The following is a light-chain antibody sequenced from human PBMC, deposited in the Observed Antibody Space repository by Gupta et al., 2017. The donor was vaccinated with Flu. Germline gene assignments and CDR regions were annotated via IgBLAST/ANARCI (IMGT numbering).Light chain of an antibody. J-gene: IGLJ3*02. V-gene: IGLV7-46*01. Sequence: QAVVTQETSLTVSPGGPVTLTCGSSTGAVTSGRYPYWFQQKPGQAPRTLIYDTTNKHSWTPARFSGSLLGGKAALTLSGAQPEDEADYYCLLSYTGSWVFGGGTRLTVL. CDR3: LLSYTGSWV. CDR1: TGAVTSGRY. CDR2: DTT.